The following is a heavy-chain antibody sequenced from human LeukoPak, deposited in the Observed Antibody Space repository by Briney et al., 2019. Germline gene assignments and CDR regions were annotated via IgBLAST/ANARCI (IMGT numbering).Heavy chain of an antibody. V-gene: IGHV1-2*02. CDR2: INPNSGGT. D-gene: IGHD2-15*01. J-gene: IGHJ4*02. CDR3: VRDETTLYCSGGSCYQFDY. Sequence: ASVKVSRKASGYTCTGYYMHWVRQAPGQGLEWMGWINPNSGGTNYAQKFQGRVTMTTDTSISTAYLELSSLRSDDTAVYYCVRDETTLYCSGGSCYQFDYWGQGTLVTVSS. CDR1: GYTCTGYY.